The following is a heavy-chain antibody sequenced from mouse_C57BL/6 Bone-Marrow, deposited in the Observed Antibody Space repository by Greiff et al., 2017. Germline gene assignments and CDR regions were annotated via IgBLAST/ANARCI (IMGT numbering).Heavy chain of an antibody. CDR3: AREGDGYLYYFDY. V-gene: IGHV1-78*01. J-gene: IGHJ2*01. CDR2: IYPRDGST. Sequence: QVQLQQSDAELVKPGASVKISCKVSGYTFTDHTIHWMKQRPEQGLEWIGYIYPRDGSTKYTEKFKGKATLTADKSSSTAYMQLNSLTSEDSAVYFWAREGDGYLYYFDYWGQGTTLTVSS. D-gene: IGHD2-3*01. CDR1: GYTFTDHT.